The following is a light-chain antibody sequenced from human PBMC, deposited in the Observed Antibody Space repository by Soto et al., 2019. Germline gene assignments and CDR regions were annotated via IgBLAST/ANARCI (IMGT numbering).Light chain of an antibody. CDR2: EVS. CDR1: SSDVGGYNY. J-gene: IGLJ1*01. CDR3: SSYAGSNNAYV. Sequence: QSVLTQPPSASGSPGQSVPISCTGTSSDVGGYNYVSWYQQHPGKASKLMIYEVSKRPSGVPDRFSGSKSGNTASLTVSGLQAEDEAEYYCSSYAGSNNAYVFGTGTKVTVL. V-gene: IGLV2-8*01.